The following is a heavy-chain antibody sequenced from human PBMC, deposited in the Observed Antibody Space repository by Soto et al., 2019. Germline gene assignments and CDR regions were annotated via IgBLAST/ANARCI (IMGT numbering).Heavy chain of an antibody. D-gene: IGHD3-16*01. J-gene: IGHJ4*02. CDR1: GFTFSSYG. V-gene: IGHV3-33*01. CDR3: ARDGDVNTGFGKDY. Sequence: GGSLRVSCAASGFTFSSYGMHWVRQAPGKGPEWVASIWHDGGNKFYAESVKGRFTISRDNSKNTLYLQMTSLSAEDTAMYYCARDGDVNTGFGKDYWGQGTLVTVSS. CDR2: IWHDGGNK.